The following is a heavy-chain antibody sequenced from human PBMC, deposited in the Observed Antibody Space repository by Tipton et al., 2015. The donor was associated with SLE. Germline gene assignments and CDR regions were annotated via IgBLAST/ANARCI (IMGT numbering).Heavy chain of an antibody. V-gene: IGHV4-59*08. CDR2: IYYSGST. CDR1: GGSISSYH. CDR3: ARQSYPGLVVYAHNWFDP. J-gene: IGHJ5*02. D-gene: IGHD2-8*02. Sequence: LRLSCTVSGGSISSYHWSWIRQPPGKGLEWIGYIYYSGSTNYNPSLKSRVTISVDTSKNQFSLKLSSVTAADTAVYYCARQSYPGLVVYAHNWFDPWGQGTLVTVSS.